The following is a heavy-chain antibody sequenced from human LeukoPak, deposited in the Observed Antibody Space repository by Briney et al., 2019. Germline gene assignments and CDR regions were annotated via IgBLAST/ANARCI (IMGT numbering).Heavy chain of an antibody. D-gene: IGHD3-22*01. CDR2: ISAYNGNT. Sequence: ASVKVSCKASGYTFTSYGISWVRQAPGQGLEWMGWISAYNGNTNYAQKFQGRVTMTRDTSISTAYMELSRLRSDDTAVYYCARASDSSYPLGPWGQGTLVTVSS. V-gene: IGHV1-18*01. CDR1: GYTFTSYG. J-gene: IGHJ4*02. CDR3: ARASDSSYPLGP.